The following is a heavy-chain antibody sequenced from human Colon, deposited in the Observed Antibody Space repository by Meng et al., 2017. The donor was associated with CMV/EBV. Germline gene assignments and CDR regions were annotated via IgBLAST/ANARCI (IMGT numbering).Heavy chain of an antibody. Sequence: GGSLRLSCAVSGFSFDDYAMHWVRQAPGKGLEWVSGLTWNSGAIGYADSVKGRHTISRDNSKNTLYLQMNSLGAEDTGVYYCAKDTAYYYGSGSRAYGMDVWGQGTTVTVSS. CDR2: LTWNSGAI. CDR1: GFSFDDYA. CDR3: AKDTAYYYGSGSRAYGMDV. D-gene: IGHD3-10*01. J-gene: IGHJ6*02. V-gene: IGHV3-9*01.